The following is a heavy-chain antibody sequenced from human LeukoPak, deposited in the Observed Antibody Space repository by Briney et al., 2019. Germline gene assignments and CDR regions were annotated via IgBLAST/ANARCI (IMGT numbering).Heavy chain of an antibody. D-gene: IGHD2-8*01. J-gene: IGHJ4*02. V-gene: IGHV3-30*04. Sequence: GGSLRLSCAASGFTFSSYAMHWVRQAPGKGLEWVAVISYDGSNKYYADSVKGRFTISRDNSKNTLYLQMNSLRAEDTAVYYCAKDLGNGSNYFDYWGQGTLVTVSS. CDR3: AKDLGNGSNYFDY. CDR1: GFTFSSYA. CDR2: ISYDGSNK.